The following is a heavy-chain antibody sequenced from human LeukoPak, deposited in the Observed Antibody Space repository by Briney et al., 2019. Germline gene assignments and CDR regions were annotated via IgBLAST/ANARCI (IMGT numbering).Heavy chain of an antibody. Sequence: SETLSLTCTVSGGSISSSSYYWGWIRQPPGKGLEWIGSIYYSGSTYYNPSLKSRVTISVDTSKNQFSLKLSSVTAADTAVYYCASSCGRTYCGGDCYSEVLDYWGQGTLVTVSS. CDR2: IYYSGST. J-gene: IGHJ4*02. V-gene: IGHV4-39*01. CDR3: ASSCGRTYCGGDCYSEVLDY. CDR1: GGSISSSSYY. D-gene: IGHD2-21*02.